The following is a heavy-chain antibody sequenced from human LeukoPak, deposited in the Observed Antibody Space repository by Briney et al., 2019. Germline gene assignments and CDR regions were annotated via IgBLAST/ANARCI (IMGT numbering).Heavy chain of an antibody. CDR1: GFTFSSYS. V-gene: IGHV4-59*12. CDR2: IYYSGST. D-gene: IGHD6-13*01. CDR3: ARDPRGSSSWYGGWFDP. Sequence: PGGSLRLSCAASGFTFSSYSMNWVRQPPGKGLEWIGSIYYSGSTYYNPSLKSRVTMSVDTSKNQFSLKLSSVTAADTAVYYCARDPRGSSSWYGGWFDPWGQGTLVTVSS. J-gene: IGHJ5*02.